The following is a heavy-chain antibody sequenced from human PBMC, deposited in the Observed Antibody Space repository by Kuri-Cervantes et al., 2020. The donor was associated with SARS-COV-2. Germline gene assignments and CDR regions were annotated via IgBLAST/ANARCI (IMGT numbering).Heavy chain of an antibody. Sequence: GGSLRLSCKGSGYSFTSYWIGWVRQMPGKGLEWMGIIYPGDSDTRYSPSFQGQVTISADKSISTAYLQWSSLKASDTAMYYCARLLLRPTYYCYYGMDVWGQGTTVTVSS. CDR2: IYPGDSDT. D-gene: IGHD2-15*01. CDR3: ARLLLRPTYYCYYGMDV. V-gene: IGHV5-51*01. CDR1: GYSFTSYW. J-gene: IGHJ6*02.